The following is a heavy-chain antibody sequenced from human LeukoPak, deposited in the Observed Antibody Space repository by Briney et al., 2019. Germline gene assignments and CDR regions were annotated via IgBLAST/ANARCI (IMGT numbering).Heavy chain of an antibody. J-gene: IGHJ4*02. D-gene: IGHD2-8*01. Sequence: PGGSLRLSCAASGFSFSSYGMDWVRQPPGKGLEWVALISYDGSNEYYGDSAKGRFTISRDNSKNTLYLQMNSLRAEDTAVYYCAKNGGEVGDFDYWGQGTLVTVSS. CDR1: GFSFSSYG. V-gene: IGHV3-30*18. CDR3: AKNGGEVGDFDY. CDR2: ISYDGSNE.